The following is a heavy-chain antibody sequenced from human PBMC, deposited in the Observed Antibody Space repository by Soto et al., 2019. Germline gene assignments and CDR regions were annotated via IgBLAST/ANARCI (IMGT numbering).Heavy chain of an antibody. CDR2: ISYDGSTK. D-gene: IGHD3-10*01. CDR3: AKGFGELPLDY. CDR1: GFTFSSYG. J-gene: IGHJ4*02. Sequence: QVQLVESGGGVVQPGRSLRLSCAASGFTFSSYGMHGVRQAPGKGLECVAVISYDGSTKYYADSVKGRFTISRDNSKNTLYLQMNSLRVEDTAVYYCAKGFGELPLDYWGQGTLVTVSS. V-gene: IGHV3-30*18.